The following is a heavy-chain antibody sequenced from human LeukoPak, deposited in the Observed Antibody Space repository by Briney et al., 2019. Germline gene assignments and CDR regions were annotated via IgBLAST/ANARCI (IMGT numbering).Heavy chain of an antibody. V-gene: IGHV4-59*12. Sequence: SETLSLTCTVSGGSMSSYYWSWIRQSPGKGLEWIGYIYYSGSTNYNPSLKSRVTISVDTSKNQFSLKLSSVTAADTAVYYCARVAARGEYYFDYWGQGTLVTVSS. CDR1: GGSMSSYY. D-gene: IGHD6-6*01. CDR2: IYYSGST. J-gene: IGHJ4*02. CDR3: ARVAARGEYYFDY.